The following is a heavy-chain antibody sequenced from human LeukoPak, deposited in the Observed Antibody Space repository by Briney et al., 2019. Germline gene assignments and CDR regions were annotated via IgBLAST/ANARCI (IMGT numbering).Heavy chain of an antibody. D-gene: IGHD3-10*01. V-gene: IGHV4-59*01. CDR2: IYHSGNT. Sequence: SETLSLTCTVSGDSITSYYWSWVRQPPGKGLECIGFIYHSGNTNYNPSLTTRVTMSVDTSKTQISLMLSSVTAADTAVYYCAREEGIATSGALEYWGQGSLVTVSS. CDR1: GDSITSYY. J-gene: IGHJ4*02. CDR3: AREEGIATSGALEY.